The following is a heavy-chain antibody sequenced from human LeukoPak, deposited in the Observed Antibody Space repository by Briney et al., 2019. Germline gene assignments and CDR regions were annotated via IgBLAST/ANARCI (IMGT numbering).Heavy chain of an antibody. J-gene: IGHJ6*02. CDR1: GGSISSYY. V-gene: IGHV4-59*01. CDR3: AREFGGGMDV. CDR2: IYYSGST. Sequence: SETLSLTCTVSGGSISSYYWGWIRQPPGKGLEWIGYIYYSGSTNYNPSLKSRVTISVDTSKNQFSLKLSPVTAADTAVYYCAREFGGGMDVWGQGTTVTVSS. D-gene: IGHD3-10*01.